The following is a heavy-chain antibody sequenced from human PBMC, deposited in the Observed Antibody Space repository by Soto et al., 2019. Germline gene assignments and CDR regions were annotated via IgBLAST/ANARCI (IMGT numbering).Heavy chain of an antibody. CDR3: ARGRYGDY. Sequence: QVHLVQSGAEVKKPGASVKVSCQGSGYAFTTYGITWVRQAPGQGLEWMGWISAHNGNTNYAQKLQGRVTVTRDTSTSKAYMELRSLRYADTAVYYCARGRYGDYWGQGALVTVSS. CDR2: ISAHNGNT. J-gene: IGHJ4*02. D-gene: IGHD1-1*01. V-gene: IGHV1-18*01. CDR1: GYAFTTYG.